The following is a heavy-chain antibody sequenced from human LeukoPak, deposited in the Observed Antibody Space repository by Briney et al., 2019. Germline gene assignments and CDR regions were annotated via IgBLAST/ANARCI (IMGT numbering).Heavy chain of an antibody. Sequence: SETLSLTCTVSGGSISSYYWSWIRQPPGKGLEWIGDIYYSGSTNYNPPLKSRVTMSVDTSKNQFSLKLSSVTAADTAVYYCARLRITMVRGVIIAKRHFDYWGQGTLVTVSS. V-gene: IGHV4-59*12. D-gene: IGHD3-10*01. J-gene: IGHJ4*02. CDR2: IYYSGST. CDR3: ARLRITMVRGVIIAKRHFDY. CDR1: GGSISSYY.